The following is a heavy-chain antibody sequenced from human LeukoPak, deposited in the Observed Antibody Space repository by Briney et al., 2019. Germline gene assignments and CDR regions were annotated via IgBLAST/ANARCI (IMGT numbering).Heavy chain of an antibody. Sequence: ASVKVSCKASGYTLTSYGISWVRQAPGQGLEWMGWISPYNGNINYAQNLQGRVTMTADTSTSTAYMELRSLRSDDTAVYYCARDLSHTIFGANFDYWGQGTLVTVSS. J-gene: IGHJ4*02. CDR3: ARDLSHTIFGANFDY. CDR2: ISPYNGNI. CDR1: GYTLTSYG. D-gene: IGHD3-9*01. V-gene: IGHV1-18*01.